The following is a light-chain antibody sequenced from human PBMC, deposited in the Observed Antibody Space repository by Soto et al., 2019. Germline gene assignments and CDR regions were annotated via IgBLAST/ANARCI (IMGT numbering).Light chain of an antibody. CDR3: SSFSSSSTLHV. CDR2: EVN. CDR1: SSDVGGYKY. Sequence: QSALTQPASVSGSSGQSITISCTGTSSDVGGYKYVSWYQQHPGKAPKLMIYEVNNRPSGVSNRFSGSKSGNTASLTVSGLQAEDEADYYCSSFSSSSTLHVFGTGTKVTVL. V-gene: IGLV2-14*01. J-gene: IGLJ1*01.